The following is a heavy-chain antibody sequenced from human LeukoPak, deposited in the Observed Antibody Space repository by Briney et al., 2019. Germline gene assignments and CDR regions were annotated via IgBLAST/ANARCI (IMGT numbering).Heavy chain of an antibody. D-gene: IGHD3-22*01. J-gene: IGHJ4*02. V-gene: IGHV3-21*06. Sequence: GGSLRLSCEASGFTFDTYTVNWVRQAPGKGLEWVSSIASDNNYIKYADSVKGRFTVSRGNAKNSVFLEMKSLRADDTAIYFCARDYYDSSASATFDYWGRGTLVTVSS. CDR1: GFTFDTYT. CDR3: ARDYYDSSASATFDY. CDR2: IASDNNYI.